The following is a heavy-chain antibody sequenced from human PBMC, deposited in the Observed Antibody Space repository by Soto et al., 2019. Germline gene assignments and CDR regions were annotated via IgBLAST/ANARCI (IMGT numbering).Heavy chain of an antibody. CDR1: NASIVSEY. CDR2: IYYSGST. D-gene: IGHD3-10*01. Sequence: LSLDRSISNASIVSEYCSPTPASPRKGLEWIGYIYYSGSTNYNPSLKSRVTISVDTSKNQFSLKLSSVTAADTAVYYCARHGSGSYYNAYYYYXGMDVWRQGTTVT. CDR3: ARHGSGSYYNAYYYYXGMDV. V-gene: IGHV4-59*08. J-gene: IGHJ6*02.